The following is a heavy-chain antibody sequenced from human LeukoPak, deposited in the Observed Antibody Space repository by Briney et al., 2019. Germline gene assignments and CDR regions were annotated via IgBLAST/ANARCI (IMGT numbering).Heavy chain of an antibody. D-gene: IGHD2-15*01. CDR2: IGTAGDT. CDR1: GSTFSSYD. Sequence: GGSLRLSCAASGSTFSSYDMHWVRQATGKGLEWVSAIGTAGDTYYPGSVKGRFTISRENAKNSLYLQMNSLRAGDTAVYYCARSQGYCSGGSCYLFDYWGQGTLVTVSS. V-gene: IGHV3-13*01. J-gene: IGHJ4*02. CDR3: ARSQGYCSGGSCYLFDY.